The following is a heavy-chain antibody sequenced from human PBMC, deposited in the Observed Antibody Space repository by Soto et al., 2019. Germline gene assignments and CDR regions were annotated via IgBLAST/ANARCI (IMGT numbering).Heavy chain of an antibody. Sequence: SETLSLTCTVSGGSVSSGSYYWSWIRQPPGKGLEWIGYIYYSGSTNYNPSLKSRVTISVDTSKNQFSLKLSSETAADTAVYYCARAAAQLLQDRFWFDPWGQGTLVTVSS. CDR3: ARAAAQLLQDRFWFDP. CDR1: GGSVSSGSYY. CDR2: IYYSGST. V-gene: IGHV4-61*01. D-gene: IGHD2-2*01. J-gene: IGHJ5*02.